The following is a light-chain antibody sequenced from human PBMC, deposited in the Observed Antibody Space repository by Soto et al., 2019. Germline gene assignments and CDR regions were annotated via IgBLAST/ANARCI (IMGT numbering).Light chain of an antibody. J-gene: IGKJ5*01. CDR1: QSVKSS. CDR3: QQYNNWPPIT. V-gene: IGKV3-15*01. Sequence: EVVLTRSPDTRSVSLWERATLSGRASQSVKSSLAWYQQKPGQAPRLIINGASRRAPGIPGRFSGAGSGTEFTLTISSLQSEDFAVYYCQQYNNWPPITFGQGTRLEIK. CDR2: GAS.